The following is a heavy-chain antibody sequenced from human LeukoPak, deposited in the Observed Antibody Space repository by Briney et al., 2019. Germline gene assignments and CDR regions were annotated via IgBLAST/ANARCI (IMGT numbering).Heavy chain of an antibody. J-gene: IGHJ3*02. V-gene: IGHV4-59*01. CDR1: GGSISSYY. CDR3: ARESRYYDFWSGERAFDI. Sequence: PSETLSLTCTVSGGSISSYYWSWIRQPPGKGLEWIGYIYYSGSTNYNPSLKSRVTISVDTSKNQFSLKLSSVTAADTAVYYCARESRYYDFWSGERAFDIWGQGTMVTVSS. CDR2: IYYSGST. D-gene: IGHD3-3*01.